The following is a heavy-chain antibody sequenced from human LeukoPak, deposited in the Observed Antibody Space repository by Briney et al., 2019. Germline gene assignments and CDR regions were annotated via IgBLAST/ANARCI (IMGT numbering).Heavy chain of an antibody. CDR1: GGSFSGYY. V-gene: IGHV4-34*01. D-gene: IGHD6-13*01. J-gene: IGHJ4*02. CDR2: INHSGST. Sequence: PSETLSLTYAVYGGSFSGYYWSWIRQPPGKGLEWIGEINHSGSTNYNPSLKSRVTISVDTSKNQFSLKLSSVTAADTAVYYCARDGSRGIAAAGNFDYWGQGTLVTVSS. CDR3: ARDGSRGIAAAGNFDY.